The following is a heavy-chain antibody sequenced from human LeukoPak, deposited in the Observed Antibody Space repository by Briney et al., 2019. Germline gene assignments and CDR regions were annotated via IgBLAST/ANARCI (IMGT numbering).Heavy chain of an antibody. CDR3: ARDDGGYCSSTSCYLGWFDP. CDR1: GFAFSSYA. Sequence: GGSLRLSCAASGFAFSSYAMNWVRQAPRKGLEWVSSITSTSSYIYYADSVKGRFTISRDNAKNSLYLQMNSLRAEDTAVYYCARDDGGYCSSTSCYLGWFDPWGQGTLVTVSS. D-gene: IGHD2-2*03. V-gene: IGHV3-21*01. CDR2: ITSTSSYI. J-gene: IGHJ5*02.